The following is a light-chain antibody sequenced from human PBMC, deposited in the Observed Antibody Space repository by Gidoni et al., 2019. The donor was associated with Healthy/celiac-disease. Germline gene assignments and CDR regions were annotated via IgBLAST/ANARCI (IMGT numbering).Light chain of an antibody. CDR1: QSISSY. CDR2: AAS. J-gene: IGKJ3*01. V-gene: IGKV1-39*01. CDR3: QQSYSTPPFT. Sequence: DIQMTQSPSSLSASVGDRVTITCRASQSISSYLNWYQQKPGKAPKLLIYAASSLQSGVPSRFSGSGSGTDFTLTISSRKPEDFATYYCQQSYSTPPFTFGPGTKVDIK.